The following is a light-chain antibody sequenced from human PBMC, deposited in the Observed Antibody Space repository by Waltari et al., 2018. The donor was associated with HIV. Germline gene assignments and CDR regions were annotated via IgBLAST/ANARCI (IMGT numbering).Light chain of an antibody. CDR2: EVS. CDR3: CSYAGSSTHV. J-gene: IGLJ1*01. V-gene: IGLV2-23*02. Sequence: SALTQPASVSGSPGQSITISCTGTSRDVGSYNLFSWYQQHPGKAPKLMIYEVSKGPSGVSNRFSGSKSGNTASLTISELQAEDEADYYCCSYAGSSTHVFGSGTKVTVL. CDR1: SRDVGSYNL.